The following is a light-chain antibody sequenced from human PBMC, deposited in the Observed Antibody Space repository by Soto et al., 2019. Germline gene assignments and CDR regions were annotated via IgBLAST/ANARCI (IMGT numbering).Light chain of an antibody. CDR2: LEGSGSY. Sequence: QLVLTQSSSASASLGSSVKLTCTLSSGHSSYIIAWHQQQPGKAPRYLMKLEGSGSYNKGSGVPDRFSGSSSGADRYLTISNLQFEDEADYYCETWDSNTAVFGGGTQLTVL. V-gene: IGLV4-60*02. CDR3: ETWDSNTAV. CDR1: SGHSSYI. J-gene: IGLJ7*01.